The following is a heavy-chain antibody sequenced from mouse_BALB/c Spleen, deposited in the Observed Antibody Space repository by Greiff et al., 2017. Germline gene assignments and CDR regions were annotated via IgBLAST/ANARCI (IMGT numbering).Heavy chain of an antibody. CDR1: GFTFSSYA. CDR2: ISSGGST. Sequence: EVKVVESGGGLVKPGGSLKLSCAASGFTFSSYAMSWVRQTPEKRLEWVASISSGGSTYYPDSVKGRFTISRDNARNILYLQMSSLRSEDTAMYYCAREEGFAYWGQGTLVTVSA. V-gene: IGHV5-6-5*01. J-gene: IGHJ3*01. CDR3: AREEGFAY.